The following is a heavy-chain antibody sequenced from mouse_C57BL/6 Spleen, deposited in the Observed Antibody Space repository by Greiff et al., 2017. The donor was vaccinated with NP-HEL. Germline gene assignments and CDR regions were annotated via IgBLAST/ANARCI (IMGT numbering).Heavy chain of an antibody. V-gene: IGHV1-69*01. CDR1: GYTFTSYW. J-gene: IGHJ2*01. CDR3: ARGGFITTVVANFDY. D-gene: IGHD1-1*01. CDR2: IDPSDSYT. Sequence: QVQLQQSGAELVMPGASVKLSCKASGYTFTSYWMHWVKQRPGQGLEWIGEIDPSDSYTNYNQKFKGKSTLTVDKSSSTAYMQLSSLTSEDSAVYYCARGGFITTVVANFDYWGQGTTLTVSS.